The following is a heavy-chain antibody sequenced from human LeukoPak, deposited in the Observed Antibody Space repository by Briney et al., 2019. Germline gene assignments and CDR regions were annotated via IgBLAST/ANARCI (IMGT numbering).Heavy chain of an antibody. J-gene: IGHJ3*01. D-gene: IGHD3-9*01. CDR3: AKGTTIFFEQNAFDF. V-gene: IGHV3-23*01. CDR2: ITGTGSST. Sequence: GGSLRLSCSASGFIFISYAMSWVRQVPGKGLEWVAAITGTGSSTYYADSVKGRFTVSRDNSKNTLFLQTNSLRAEDTALYYCAKGTTIFFEQNAFDFWGQGTMVAVSS. CDR1: GFIFISYA.